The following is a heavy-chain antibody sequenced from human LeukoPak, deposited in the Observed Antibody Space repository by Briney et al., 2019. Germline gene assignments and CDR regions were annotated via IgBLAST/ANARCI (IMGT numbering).Heavy chain of an antibody. CDR3: ARDKTEQWLVLEAFDI. CDR1: GFTFSSYS. CDR2: ISATSSNI. D-gene: IGHD6-19*01. J-gene: IGHJ3*02. Sequence: GGSLRLSCAASGFTFSSYSMNWVRQTPGKGLEWVSSISATSSNIYYADSARGRFTISRDNAKNSLYLQMNSLRAEDTAVYYCARDKTEQWLVLEAFDIWGQGTVVTVSS. V-gene: IGHV3-21*01.